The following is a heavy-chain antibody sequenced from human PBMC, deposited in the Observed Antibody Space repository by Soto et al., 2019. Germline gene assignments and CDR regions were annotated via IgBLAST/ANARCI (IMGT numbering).Heavy chain of an antibody. CDR1: GYSFTSYW. J-gene: IGHJ6*03. V-gene: IGHV5-51*01. D-gene: IGHD6-13*01. CDR3: ARVSRSWDNYYYYYMDV. Sequence: GESLKISCKGSGYSFTSYWIGWVRQMPGKGLEWMGIIYPGDSDTRYSPSFQGQVTISADKSISTAYLQWSSLKASDTAMYYCARVSRSWDNYYYYYMDVWGKGTTVTVSS. CDR2: IYPGDSDT.